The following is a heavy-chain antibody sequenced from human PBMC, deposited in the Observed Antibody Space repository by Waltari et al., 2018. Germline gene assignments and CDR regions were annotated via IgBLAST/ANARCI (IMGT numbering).Heavy chain of an antibody. V-gene: IGHV4-30-4*08. D-gene: IGHD3-22*01. CDR2: IYYSGST. CDR3: ARGDYYDSSGYYPFDY. Sequence: QVQLQESGPGLVKPSQTLSLTCTVSGGSISSGDYYWRWIRPPPGKGLEWIGYIYYSGSTYYNPSLKSRVTISVDTSKNQFSLKLSSVTAADTAVYYCARGDYYDSSGYYPFDYWGQGTLVTVSS. CDR1: GGSISSGDYY. J-gene: IGHJ4*02.